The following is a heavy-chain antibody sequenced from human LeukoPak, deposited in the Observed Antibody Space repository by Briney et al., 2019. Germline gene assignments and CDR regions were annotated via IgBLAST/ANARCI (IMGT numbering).Heavy chain of an antibody. D-gene: IGHD3-22*01. CDR1: GYSFTKYW. J-gene: IGHJ4*02. Sequence: GESLKISCQGSGYSFTKYWIGWVRQMPGKGLEWMGIIYPGDSDTRYSPSFQDQVTISADKSISTAYLQWSSLKASDTAMYYCAICYYDSSAYYSPFDYWGQGTQVTISS. V-gene: IGHV5-51*01. CDR2: IYPGDSDT. CDR3: AICYYDSSAYYSPFDY.